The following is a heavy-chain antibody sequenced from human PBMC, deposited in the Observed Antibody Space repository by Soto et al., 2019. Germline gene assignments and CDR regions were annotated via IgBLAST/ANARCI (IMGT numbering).Heavy chain of an antibody. J-gene: IGHJ6*02. CDR2: FDPEDGET. Sequence: ASVKVSCKVSGYTLTELSMHWVRQAPGKGLEWMGGFDPEDGETIYAQKFQGRVTMTEDTSTDTAYMELGSLRSEDTAVYYCAKTYYYYYGMDVWGQGTTVTVSS. V-gene: IGHV1-24*01. CDR1: GYTLTELS. CDR3: AKTYYYYYGMDV.